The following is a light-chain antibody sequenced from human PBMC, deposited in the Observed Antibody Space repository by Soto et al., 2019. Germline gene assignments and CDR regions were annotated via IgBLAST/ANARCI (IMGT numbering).Light chain of an antibody. CDR3: HKYNHAPT. J-gene: IGKJ4*01. CDR2: ATS. V-gene: IGKV1-27*01. CDR1: QAISSY. Sequence: DIQLTQSPSSLSASVGDRVTITCRASQAISSYLAWYQQKPGKVPELLIYATSTLQSGAPSRFRGSGSGTDFTLTISSLQPEDVATDYWHKYNHAPTFGGGTKVEIK.